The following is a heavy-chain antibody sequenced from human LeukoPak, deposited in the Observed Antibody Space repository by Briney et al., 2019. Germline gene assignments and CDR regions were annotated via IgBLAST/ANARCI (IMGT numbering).Heavy chain of an antibody. CDR1: GFTFSNYA. CDR2: IKQDGSEK. Sequence: PGGSLRLSCAASGFTFSNYAMSWVRQAPGKGLEWVANIKQDGSEKYYVDSVKGRFTISRDNAKNSLYLQMNSLRAEDTAVYYCARDGPRYSSSSGLLDYWGQGTLVTVSS. D-gene: IGHD6-6*01. V-gene: IGHV3-7*01. J-gene: IGHJ4*02. CDR3: ARDGPRYSSSSGLLDY.